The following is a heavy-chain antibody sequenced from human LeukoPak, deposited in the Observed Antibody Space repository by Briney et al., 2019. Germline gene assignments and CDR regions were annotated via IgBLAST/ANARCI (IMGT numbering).Heavy chain of an antibody. D-gene: IGHD4-17*01. J-gene: IGHJ4*02. Sequence: VASVKVSCKASGYTFTSYYMHWVRQAPGQGLEWMRIINPSGGSTSYAQKFQGRVTMTRDTSTSTVYMELSSLRSEDTAVYYCARAIGLYGADGYWGQGTLVTVSS. CDR3: ARAIGLYGADGY. V-gene: IGHV1-46*01. CDR1: GYTFTSYY. CDR2: INPSGGST.